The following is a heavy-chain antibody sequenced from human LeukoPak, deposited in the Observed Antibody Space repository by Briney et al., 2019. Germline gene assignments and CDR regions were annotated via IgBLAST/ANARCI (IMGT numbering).Heavy chain of an antibody. V-gene: IGHV3-11*01. CDR1: AFIFCDIY. CDR2: ITSGGDSL. D-gene: IGHD4-17*01. CDR3: ARDPEYSDR. J-gene: IGHJ4*02. Sequence: GSLRLSCVGSAFIFCDIYMIWLRQGPGKGRMWSSFITSGGDSLYYADSVKGRFTVFRDNAKNSLYLEMKSLRAEDTAVYFCARDPEYSDRWGQGNLVTVSS.